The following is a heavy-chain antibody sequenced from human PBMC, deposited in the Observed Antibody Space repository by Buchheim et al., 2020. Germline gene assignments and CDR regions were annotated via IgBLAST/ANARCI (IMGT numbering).Heavy chain of an antibody. CDR2: ISYDGSNK. V-gene: IGHV3-30*03. J-gene: IGHJ4*02. CDR3: AQSLGSSDDY. Sequence: QVQLVESGGGVVQPGRSLRLSCAASGFTFSSYGMHWVRQAPGKGLEWVAVISYDGSNKYYADSVKGRFTISRDNSKNSLYLQMNSLRAEDTAVYYCAQSLGSSDDYWGQGTL. D-gene: IGHD1-26*01. CDR1: GFTFSSYG.